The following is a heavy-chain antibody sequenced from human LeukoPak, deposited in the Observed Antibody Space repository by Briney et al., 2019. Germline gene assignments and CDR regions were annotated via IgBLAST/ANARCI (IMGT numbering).Heavy chain of an antibody. D-gene: IGHD6-13*01. CDR2: IIPIFGTA. CDR3: ARAEIAAAVHDAFDI. Sequence: SVKVSCKASRGTFSSYAISWVRQAPGQGLEWMGRIIPIFGTANYAQKFQGRVTITTDESTSTAYMELSSLRSEDTAVYYCARAEIAAAVHDAFDIWGQGTMVTVSS. J-gene: IGHJ3*02. CDR1: RGTFSSYA. V-gene: IGHV1-69*05.